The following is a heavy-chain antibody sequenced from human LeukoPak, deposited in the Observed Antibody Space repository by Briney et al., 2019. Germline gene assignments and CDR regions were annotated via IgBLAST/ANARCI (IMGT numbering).Heavy chain of an antibody. CDR2: ISGSGGST. J-gene: IGHJ4*02. Sequence: GGSLRLSCAASGFTFSSYAMSWVRQAPGKGLEWVSAISGSGGSTYYADSVEGRFTISRDNSKNTLYLQMNSLRGEDTAVYYCAKDPNPFYDFWSGYKWGQGTLVTVSS. D-gene: IGHD3-3*01. V-gene: IGHV3-23*01. CDR3: AKDPNPFYDFWSGYK. CDR1: GFTFSSYA.